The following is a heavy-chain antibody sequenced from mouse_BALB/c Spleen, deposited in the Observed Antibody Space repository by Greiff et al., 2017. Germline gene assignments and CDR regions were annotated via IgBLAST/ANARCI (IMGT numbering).Heavy chain of an antibody. Sequence: EVQLVESGPGLVKPSQSLSLTCTVTGYSIISDYAWNWIRKFPGNKLEYMGYISYSGSTYYNPSLKSRISITRDTSKNQYYLQLNSVTTEDTATYYCARGSNWAMDYWGQGTSVTVSS. D-gene: IGHD2-5*01. V-gene: IGHV3-8*01. CDR1: GYSIISDYA. CDR2: ISYSGST. J-gene: IGHJ4*01. CDR3: ARGSNWAMDY.